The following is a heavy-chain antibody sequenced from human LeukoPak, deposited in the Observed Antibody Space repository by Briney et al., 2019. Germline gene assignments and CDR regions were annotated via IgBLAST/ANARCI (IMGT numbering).Heavy chain of an antibody. CDR2: ISGSGGST. D-gene: IGHD6-6*01. CDR3: AKVRGIWRVFGSSSFPFDY. J-gene: IGHJ4*02. V-gene: IGHV3-23*01. CDR1: GFTFSSYA. Sequence: PGGSLRLSCAASGFTFSSYAMSWVRQAPGKGLEWVSAISGSGGSTYYADSVKGRFTISRDNSKNTLYLQMNSLRAEDTAVYYCAKVRGIWRVFGSSSFPFDYWGQGTLVTVSS.